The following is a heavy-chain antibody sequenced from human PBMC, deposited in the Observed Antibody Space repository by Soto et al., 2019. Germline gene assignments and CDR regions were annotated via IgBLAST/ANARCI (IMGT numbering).Heavy chain of an antibody. CDR2: INPNSGNT. V-gene: IGHV1-8*02. Sequence: QVQLVQSGAEVKKPGASVKVSCKASGYTFTGYYMHWVRQAPGQGLEWMGWINPNSGNTGYAQKFQGRVTMTRNTSISTAYMELSSLKSEDTAVYYCASANNWNYYGMDVWGQGTTVTVSS. CDR3: ASANNWNYYGMDV. J-gene: IGHJ6*02. D-gene: IGHD1-20*01. CDR1: GYTFTGYY.